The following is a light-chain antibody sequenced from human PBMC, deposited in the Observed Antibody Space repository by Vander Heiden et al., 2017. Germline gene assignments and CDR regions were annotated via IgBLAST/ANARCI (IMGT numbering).Light chain of an antibody. V-gene: IGKV3-20*01. CDR2: GAS. CDR1: QSVSSSY. CDR3: QQDGSSPSIT. Sequence: EIVLTQSPGTLSLSPGERATLSCRASQSVSSSYLAWYQQKPGQAPRLLIYGASSRATGIPDRFSGSGYGTDFTLTISRREPEDFAVYYCQQDGSSPSITFGQGTRLEIK. J-gene: IGKJ5*01.